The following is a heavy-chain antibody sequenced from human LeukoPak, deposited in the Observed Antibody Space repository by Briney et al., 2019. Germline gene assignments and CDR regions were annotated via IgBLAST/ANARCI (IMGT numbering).Heavy chain of an antibody. CDR1: GGSISSGDYY. V-gene: IGHV4-30-4*08. J-gene: IGHJ4*02. CDR3: ARHGNRPERYFDY. D-gene: IGHD4-23*01. CDR2: IYYSGST. Sequence: KPSQTLSLTCTVSGGSISSGDYYWSWIRQPPGKGLEWIGYIYYSGSTYYNPSLKSRVTISVDTSKNQFSLKLSSVTAADTAVYYCARHGNRPERYFDYWGQGTLVTVSS.